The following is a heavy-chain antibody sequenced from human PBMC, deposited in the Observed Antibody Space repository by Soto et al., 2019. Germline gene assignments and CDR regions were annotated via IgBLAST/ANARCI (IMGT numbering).Heavy chain of an antibody. D-gene: IGHD3-22*01. CDR1: GGLFSSYA. V-gene: IGHV1-69*01. CDR3: ARGGSGYVWFNEF. J-gene: IGHJ1*01. CDR2: IIPVFDPV. Sequence: QEQLVQSGAEVKKSGSSVKVSCKDTGGLFSSYAVSWVRQAPGQGLEWMGGIIPVFDPVYYAQKFQGRVTITADESTNTAYMELSSLRSEYTAMYYCARGGSGYVWFNEFWGQGTLVTVSS.